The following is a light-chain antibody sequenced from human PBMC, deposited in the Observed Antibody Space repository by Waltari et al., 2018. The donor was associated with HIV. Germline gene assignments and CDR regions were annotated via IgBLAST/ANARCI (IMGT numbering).Light chain of an antibody. Sequence: IVLTPSPGTLSLSPGERATLSRRASPRVTNSFLAWDKQKPGLAPRLLIYGACGRATGIPDRVSVSGSGTDFSFTVSRLEPEDFALYYCEQYGNSLFTSGPGTKVEMK. CDR3: EQYGNSLFT. CDR1: PRVTNSF. V-gene: IGKV3-20*01. J-gene: IGKJ3*01. CDR2: GAC.